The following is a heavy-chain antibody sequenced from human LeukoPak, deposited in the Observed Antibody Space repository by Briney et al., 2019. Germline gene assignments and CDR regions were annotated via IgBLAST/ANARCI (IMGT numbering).Heavy chain of an antibody. V-gene: IGHV1-46*01. Sequence: ASVKVSCKASGYTFTSYYMHWVRQAPGQGLGWMGIINPSGGSTSYAQKFQGRVTMTRDASTSTVYMELSSLRSEDTAVYYCARARRWELLLFDYWGQGTLVTVSS. CDR2: INPSGGST. CDR3: ARARRWELLLFDY. J-gene: IGHJ4*02. D-gene: IGHD1-26*01. CDR1: GYTFTSYY.